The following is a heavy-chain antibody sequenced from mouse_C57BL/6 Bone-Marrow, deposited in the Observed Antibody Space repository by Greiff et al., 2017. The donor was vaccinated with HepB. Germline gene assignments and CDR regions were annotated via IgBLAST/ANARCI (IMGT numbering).Heavy chain of an antibody. CDR2: ISSGSSTI. CDR3: ARNYYGSSYRAY. CDR1: GFTFSDYG. V-gene: IGHV5-17*01. Sequence: EVHLVESGGGLVKPGGSLKLSCAASGFTFSDYGMHWVRQAPEKGLEWVAYISSGSSTIYYADTVKGRFTISRDNAKNTLFLQMTSLRSEDTAMYYCARNYYGSSYRAYWGQGTLVTVSA. J-gene: IGHJ3*01. D-gene: IGHD1-1*01.